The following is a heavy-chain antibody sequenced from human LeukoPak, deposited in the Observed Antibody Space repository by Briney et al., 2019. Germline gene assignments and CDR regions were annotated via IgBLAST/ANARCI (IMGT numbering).Heavy chain of an antibody. D-gene: IGHD1-26*01. CDR3: ARGQGATVPQVGKNWFDP. CDR1: IDPFSNYH. J-gene: IGHJ5*02. Sequence: SETLSLTCAVYIDPFSNYHWNWIRQTPAKGMEWIGEVNESGGTNISPSLRSRVILSVDTSKNQFSLKLISVTVADTAIYYRARGQGATVPQVGKNWFDPWGQGTRVTVSS. CDR2: VNESGGT. V-gene: IGHV4-34*01.